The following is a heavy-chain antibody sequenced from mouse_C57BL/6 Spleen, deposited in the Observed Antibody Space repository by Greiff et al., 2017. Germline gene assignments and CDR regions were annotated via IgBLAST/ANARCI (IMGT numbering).Heavy chain of an antibody. Sequence: VHLVESGAELVMPGASVKLSCKASGYTFTSYWMHWVKQRPGQGLEWIGEIDPSDSYTNYNQKFKGKSTLTVDKSSSTAYMQLSSLTSEDSAVYYCARRWSNYYAMDYWGQGTSVTVSS. D-gene: IGHD2-5*01. CDR2: IDPSDSYT. V-gene: IGHV1-69*01. CDR3: ARRWSNYYAMDY. J-gene: IGHJ4*01. CDR1: GYTFTSYW.